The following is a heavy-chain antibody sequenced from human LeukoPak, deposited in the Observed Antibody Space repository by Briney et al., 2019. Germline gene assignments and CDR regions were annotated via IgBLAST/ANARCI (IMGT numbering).Heavy chain of an antibody. J-gene: IGHJ4*02. Sequence: GGSLRLSCAASGFTFSSYSMNWVRQAPGKGLEWVSSISSSSSYIYYADSVKGRFTISRDNAKNSLYLQVNSLRAEDTAVYYCARVVSMVRGVISYYFDYWGQGTLVTVSS. D-gene: IGHD3-10*01. CDR1: GFTFSSYS. CDR3: ARVVSMVRGVISYYFDY. V-gene: IGHV3-21*01. CDR2: ISSSSSYI.